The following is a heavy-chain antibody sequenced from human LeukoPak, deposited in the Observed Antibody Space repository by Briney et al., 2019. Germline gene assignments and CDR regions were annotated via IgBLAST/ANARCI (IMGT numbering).Heavy chain of an antibody. CDR1: GFTFSSYA. J-gene: IGHJ4*02. CDR3: AKDRGYCSGGSCPTYYFDY. Sequence: GGSLRLSCAASGFTFSSYAMSWVRQAPGKGLEWVSAISGSGGSTYYADSVKGRFTISRDNSKNTLYLQMNSLRAEDTAVYYCAKDRGYCSGGSCPTYYFDYWGQGTLVTVSS. V-gene: IGHV3-23*01. CDR2: ISGSGGST. D-gene: IGHD2-15*01.